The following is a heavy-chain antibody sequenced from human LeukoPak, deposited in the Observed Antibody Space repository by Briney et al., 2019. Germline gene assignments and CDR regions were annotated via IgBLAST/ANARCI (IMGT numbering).Heavy chain of an antibody. CDR3: ARDDYLGY. D-gene: IGHD3-16*01. CDR1: GFAFSGYW. J-gene: IGHJ4*02. CDR2: INQDGSAK. Sequence: GGSLRLSCAASGFAFSGYWMAWVRQAPGRGLEWVAHINQDGSAKNYVDPVKGRFTISRDNAKNSAYLQLDTLRAEDTAVYSCARDDYLGYWGQGTLVTVSS. V-gene: IGHV3-7*05.